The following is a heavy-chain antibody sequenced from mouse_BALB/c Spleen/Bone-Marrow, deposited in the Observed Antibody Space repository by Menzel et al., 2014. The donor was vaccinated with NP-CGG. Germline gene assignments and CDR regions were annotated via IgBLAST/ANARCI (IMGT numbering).Heavy chain of an antibody. CDR3: TRVTTNWYLDV. CDR1: GYSFTGYF. D-gene: IGHD1-1*01. J-gene: IGHJ1*01. CDR2: INPYDGDT. V-gene: IGHV1-20*02. Sequence: VQLQQPGPELVKPGASVKISCKASGYSFTGYFMNWVMQSHGKSLEWIGRINPYDGDTFYNQKFKDKATLTEDKFSSTAHMELRSLASEDSAVYYCTRVTTNWYLDVWGAGTTVTVSS.